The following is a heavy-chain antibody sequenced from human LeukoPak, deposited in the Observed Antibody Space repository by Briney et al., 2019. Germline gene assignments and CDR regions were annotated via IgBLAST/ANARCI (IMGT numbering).Heavy chain of an antibody. CDR1: GFTVRSNY. CDR2: IYSGGST. CDR3: ARDLVADTAFDI. Sequence: PGGSLRLSCAASGFTVRSNYMSWVRQAPGKGLEWVSVIYSGGSTYYAGSVKGSFTISRDNSKNTLYLQMNSLRAEDTAVYYCARDLVADTAFDIWGQGTMVTVSS. V-gene: IGHV3-66*01. D-gene: IGHD6-19*01. J-gene: IGHJ3*02.